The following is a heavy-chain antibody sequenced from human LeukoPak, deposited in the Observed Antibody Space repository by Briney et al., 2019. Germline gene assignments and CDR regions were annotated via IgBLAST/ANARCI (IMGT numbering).Heavy chain of an antibody. CDR2: INPNSGGT. V-gene: IGHV1-2*02. D-gene: IGHD5-24*01. Sequence: ASVKVSCKASGYTFTGYYMHWVRQAPGQGLEWMGWINPNSGGTNYAQKFQGRVTTTRDTSISTAYMELSRLRSDDTAVYYCARDLGEMATIYPHYWGQGTLVTVSS. J-gene: IGHJ4*02. CDR1: GYTFTGYY. CDR3: ARDLGEMATIYPHY.